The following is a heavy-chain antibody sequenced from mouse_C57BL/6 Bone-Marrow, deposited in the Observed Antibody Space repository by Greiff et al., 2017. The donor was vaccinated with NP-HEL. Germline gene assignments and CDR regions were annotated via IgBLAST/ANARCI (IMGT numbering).Heavy chain of an antibody. CDR2: IHPNSGST. D-gene: IGHD2-2*01. J-gene: IGHJ3*01. CDR3: ARGGEVYYGYVGTY. V-gene: IGHV1-64*01. CDR1: GYTFTSYW. Sequence: VQLQQPGAELVKPGASVKLSCKASGYTFTSYWMHWVMQRPGQGLEWIGMIHPNSGSTNYNEKFKSKATLTVDKSSSTAYMQLSSLTSEDSAVYYCARGGEVYYGYVGTYWGQGTLVTVSA.